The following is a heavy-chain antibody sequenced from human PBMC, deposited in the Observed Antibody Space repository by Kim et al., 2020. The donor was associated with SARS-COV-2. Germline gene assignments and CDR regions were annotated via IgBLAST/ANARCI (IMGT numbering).Heavy chain of an antibody. CDR2: IKGDGSST. J-gene: IGHJ3*01. Sequence: GGSLRLSCVGSGFTFSTYWMHWVRQLPGKGLMWVSRIKGDGSSTLYADSVKGRFTISRDNAKSTLNLEMHSLSSEDTGLYFCARASNVGYNSLDVWGQGTLGTVSS. D-gene: IGHD5-18*01. V-gene: IGHV3-74*01. CDR1: GFTFSTYW. CDR3: ARASNVGYNSLDV.